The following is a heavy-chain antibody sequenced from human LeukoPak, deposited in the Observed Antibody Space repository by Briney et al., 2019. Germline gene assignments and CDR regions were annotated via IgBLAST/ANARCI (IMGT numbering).Heavy chain of an antibody. CDR1: GFSFSSYS. CDR2: ISSSSYI. CDR3: ARSGGILTGYYDY. J-gene: IGHJ4*02. D-gene: IGHD3-9*01. V-gene: IGHV3-21*01. Sequence: GGSLRLSCAASGFSFSSYSMNWVRQAPGKGLEWVSSISSSSYIYSADSVKGRFTISRDNAKNSLYLQMNSLRAEDTAVYYCARSGGILTGYYDYWGQGTLVTVSS.